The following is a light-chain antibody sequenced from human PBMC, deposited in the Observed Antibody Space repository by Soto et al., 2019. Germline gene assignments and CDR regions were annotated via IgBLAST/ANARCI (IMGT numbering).Light chain of an antibody. CDR1: HDIAYY. J-gene: IGKJ4*01. CDR3: QQYESLPLT. CDR2: DTS. V-gene: IGKV1-33*01. Sequence: DIPMTQSPSSLSASVGDRVTITCQASHDIAYYLNWLQQKPGKAPQVIIYDTSRLQVGVPPRFSGGGSGTGFTLTISNLQPEDFATYFCQQYESLPLTFGGGTTVEI.